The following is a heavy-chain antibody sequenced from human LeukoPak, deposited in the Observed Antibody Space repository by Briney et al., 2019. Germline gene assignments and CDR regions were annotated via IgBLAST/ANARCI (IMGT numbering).Heavy chain of an antibody. V-gene: IGHV3-21*01. CDR2: ISSSSSYI. CDR3: AKPSSTWYSSSWYGAFDY. CDR1: GFTFSSYS. J-gene: IGHJ4*02. Sequence: PGGSLRLSCAASGFTFSSYSMNWVRQAPGKGLEWVSSISSSSSYIYYADSVKGRFTISRDNAKNSLYLQMNSLRAEDTAVYYCAKPSSTWYSSSWYGAFDYWGQGTLVTVSS. D-gene: IGHD6-13*01.